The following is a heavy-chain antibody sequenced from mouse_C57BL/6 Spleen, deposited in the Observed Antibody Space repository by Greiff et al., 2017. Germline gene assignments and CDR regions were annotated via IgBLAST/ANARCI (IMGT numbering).Heavy chain of an antibody. CDR2: INPNNGGT. J-gene: IGHJ4*01. D-gene: IGHD4-1*01. Sequence: VQLQQSGPELVKPGASVKISCKASGYTFTDYYMNWVKQSYGKSLEWIGDINPNNGGTSYNPKFKGKATLTVDTSYRTAYMELRCLTSEASAVFSRARCGTRGAMDDWGQGTSVTVSS. CDR3: ARCGTRGAMDD. V-gene: IGHV1-26*01. CDR1: GYTFTDYY.